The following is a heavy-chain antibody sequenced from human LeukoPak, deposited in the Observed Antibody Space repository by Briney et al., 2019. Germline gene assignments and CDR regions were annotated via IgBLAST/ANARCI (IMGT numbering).Heavy chain of an antibody. CDR1: GFTFSSYS. CDR3: ARIAYGVNVRYFDY. D-gene: IGHD4-17*01. CDR2: ITSNSDNK. J-gene: IGHJ4*02. Sequence: GGSLRLSCAASGFTFSSYSLTWVRQAPGKGLEWVSYITSNSDNKKYADSIKGRFTISRDNAKNSLYLQMNSLRVEDTAVYFCARIAYGVNVRYFDYWGQGTLVTVPS. V-gene: IGHV3-48*01.